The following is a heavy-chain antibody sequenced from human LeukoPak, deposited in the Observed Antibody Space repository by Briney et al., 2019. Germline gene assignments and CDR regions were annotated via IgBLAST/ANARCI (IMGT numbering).Heavy chain of an antibody. J-gene: IGHJ4*02. D-gene: IGHD7-27*01. Sequence: SETLSLTCTVSGGSISSYYWSWIRQPPGKGLEWIGYIYYSGSTNYNPSLKSRVTISVDTSKNQFSLKLSSVTAADTAVYYCARHLLGIDYWGQGTLVTVSS. CDR2: IYYSGST. CDR3: ARHLLGIDY. V-gene: IGHV4-59*01. CDR1: GGSISSYY.